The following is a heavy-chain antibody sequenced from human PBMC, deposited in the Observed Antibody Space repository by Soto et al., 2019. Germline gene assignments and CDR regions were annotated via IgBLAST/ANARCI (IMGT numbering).Heavy chain of an antibody. V-gene: IGHV4-39*01. J-gene: IGHJ4*02. CDR2: IYYSGST. CDR3: ARHLSSSFNYFDY. D-gene: IGHD6-13*01. Sequence: SETLSLTCTVSGGSISSSSYYWGWIRQPPGKGLEWIGSIYYSGSTYYNPSLKSRVTISVDTSKNQFSLKLSSVAAADTAVYYCARHLSSSFNYFDYWGQGTLVTVSS. CDR1: GGSISSSSYY.